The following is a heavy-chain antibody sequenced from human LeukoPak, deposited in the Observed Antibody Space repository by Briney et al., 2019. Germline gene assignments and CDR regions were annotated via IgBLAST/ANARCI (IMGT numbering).Heavy chain of an antibody. V-gene: IGHV1-8*03. J-gene: IGHJ4*02. CDR3: ARRYSSSWYDFDY. CDR1: GYTFTSYD. D-gene: IGHD6-13*01. Sequence: ASVKVSCKASGYTFTSYDINWVRQATGQGLEWMGWMNPNSGNTGYAQKFQGRVTITRNTSISTAYMELSSLRSEDTAVYYCARRYSSSWYDFDYWGQGTLVTVSS. CDR2: MNPNSGNT.